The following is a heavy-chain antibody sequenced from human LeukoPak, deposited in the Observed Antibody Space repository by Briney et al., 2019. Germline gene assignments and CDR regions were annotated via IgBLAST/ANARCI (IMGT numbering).Heavy chain of an antibody. V-gene: IGHV3-15*01. J-gene: IGHJ4*02. CDR1: GFTFCNAW. Sequence: GGSLRLSCAASGFTFCNAWMSWVRQAPGEGLEWVGHIKSKADGGTTDYAAPVKGRFTISRDDSKTTLDLQMNSLKTEDTAVYYCTTDEWAWGQGTLVTVSS. CDR3: TTDEWA. D-gene: IGHD1-26*01. CDR2: IKSKADGGTT.